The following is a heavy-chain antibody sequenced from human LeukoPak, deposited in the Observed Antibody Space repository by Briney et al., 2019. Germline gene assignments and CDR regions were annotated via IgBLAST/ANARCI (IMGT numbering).Heavy chain of an antibody. CDR1: GFTFSSYA. J-gene: IGHJ4*02. CDR3: ARRRDSSSWYLNYFDY. D-gene: IGHD6-13*01. CDR2: ISSNGGST. Sequence: PGGSLRLSCSASGFTFSSYAMHWVRQAPGKGLEYVSAISSNGGSTYYADSVKGRFTISRDNAKNSLYLQMNSLRAEDTAVYCCARRRDSSSWYLNYFDYWGQGTLVTVSS. V-gene: IGHV3-64*04.